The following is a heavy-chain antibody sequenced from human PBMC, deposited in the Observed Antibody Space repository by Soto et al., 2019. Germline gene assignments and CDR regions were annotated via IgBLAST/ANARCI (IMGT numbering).Heavy chain of an antibody. CDR1: GGTFSSYA. V-gene: IGHV1-69*05. CDR2: IIPIFGTA. CDR3: ARCQSGGSCYNFDY. Sequence: SVKVSCKASGGTFSSYAISWVRQAPGQGLEWMGGIIPIFGTANYAQKLQGRVTMTTDTSTSTAYMELRSLRSDDTAVYYCARCQSGGSCYNFDYWGQGTLVTVSS. D-gene: IGHD2-15*01. J-gene: IGHJ4*02.